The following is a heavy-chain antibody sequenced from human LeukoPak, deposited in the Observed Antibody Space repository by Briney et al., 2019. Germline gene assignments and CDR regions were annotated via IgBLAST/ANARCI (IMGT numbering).Heavy chain of an antibody. J-gene: IGHJ3*02. D-gene: IGHD3-22*01. CDR2: IRNKANGGTT. CDR3: SRFYSSGWASGAFDI. Sequence: GGPLRLSCTTSGFTFSDYAMSWVRQAPGRGLEWIGFIRNKANGGTTEYAASVKGRFTISRDDSKSIAYLQVNSLKTEDTAVYYCSRFYSSGWASGAFDIWGQGTVVTVSS. CDR1: GFTFSDYA. V-gene: IGHV3-49*04.